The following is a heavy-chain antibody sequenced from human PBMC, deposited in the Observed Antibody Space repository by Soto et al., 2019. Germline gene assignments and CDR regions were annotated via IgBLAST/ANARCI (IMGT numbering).Heavy chain of an antibody. D-gene: IGHD2-2*01. V-gene: IGHV3-23*01. Sequence: EVQLLESGGGLVQPGGSLRLSCAASGFTFSSYAMSWVRQAPGKGLEWVSGISGSGGSTYYADSVKGRFTISRDNXKXXMYLQMNSLRAEDTAVYYCAKDPENIVLVPAALGYWGQGTLVTVSS. CDR3: AKDPENIVLVPAALGY. CDR2: ISGSGGST. CDR1: GFTFSSYA. J-gene: IGHJ4*02.